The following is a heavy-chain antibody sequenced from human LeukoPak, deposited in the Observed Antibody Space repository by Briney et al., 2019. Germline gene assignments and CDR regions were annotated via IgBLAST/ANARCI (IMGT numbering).Heavy chain of an antibody. CDR3: ATRGAYGDYLAK. V-gene: IGHV4-4*07. J-gene: IGHJ3*01. Sequence: SETLSLTCTVSGGSISSYYWSWIRQPAGKGLEWIGRIYTSGSTNYNPSLKSRVTKSVDTSKNQFSLKLSSVTAADTAVYYCATRGAYGDYLAKWGQGTMVTVSS. D-gene: IGHD4-17*01. CDR1: GGSISSYY. CDR2: IYTSGST.